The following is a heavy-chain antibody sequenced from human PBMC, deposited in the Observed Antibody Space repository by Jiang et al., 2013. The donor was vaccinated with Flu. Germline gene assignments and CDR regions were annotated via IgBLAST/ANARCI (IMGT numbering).Heavy chain of an antibody. V-gene: IGHV1-3*01. CDR3: ARVVWYDFWSGYYTGWFDP. Sequence: SVKVSCKASGYTFTSYACIGCARPPDKGLSGWDGSTLAMVTQNNSQKFQGRVTITRDTSASTAYMELSSLRSEDTAVYYCARVVWYDFWSGYYTGWFDPWGQGTLVTVSS. D-gene: IGHD3-3*01. CDR2: STLAMVT. J-gene: IGHJ5*02. CDR1: GYTFTSYA.